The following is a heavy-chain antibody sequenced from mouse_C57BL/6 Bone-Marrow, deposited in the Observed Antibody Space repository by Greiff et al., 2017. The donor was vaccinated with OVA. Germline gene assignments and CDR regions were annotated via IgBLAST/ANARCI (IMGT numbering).Heavy chain of an antibody. CDR2: IDPSDSET. V-gene: IGHV1-52*01. J-gene: IGHJ4*01. CDR1: GYTFTSYW. D-gene: IGHD1-1*01. Sequence: QVQLQQPGAELVRPGSSVKLSCKASGYTFTSYWMHWVKQRPIQGLEWIGNIDPSDSETHYNQKFKDKATLTVDKSSSTAYMQLSSLTSEDSAVYYCARSEIYYYGSSSYYYAMDYWGQGTSVTVSS. CDR3: ARSEIYYYGSSSYYYAMDY.